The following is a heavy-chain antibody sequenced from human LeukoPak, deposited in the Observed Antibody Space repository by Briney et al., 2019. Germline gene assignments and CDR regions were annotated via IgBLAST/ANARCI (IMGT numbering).Heavy chain of an antibody. D-gene: IGHD6-6*01. Sequence: PSQTLSLTCTGSGGSISSGDYDWRGIRQPPGKGLEWIGYIYYSGSTYYNPSLKSRVTISVDTSKNQFSLKLSSVTAADTAVYYCARDPYSSSARPYYYYMDVWGKGTTVTVSS. V-gene: IGHV4-30-4*08. CDR3: ARDPYSSSARPYYYYMDV. CDR2: IYYSGST. CDR1: GGSISSGDYD. J-gene: IGHJ6*03.